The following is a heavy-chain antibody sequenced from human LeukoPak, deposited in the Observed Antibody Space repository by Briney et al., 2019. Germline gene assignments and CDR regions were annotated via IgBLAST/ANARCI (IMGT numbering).Heavy chain of an antibody. CDR2: IYYSGTT. J-gene: IGHJ4*02. Sequence: PSETLSLTCTVSGGSISTYYWNWIRQPPGKGLEWIGYIYYSGTTNYNPSLKSRVSMSVDTSKNQFSLKLSSVTAADTAVYYCARGGYDYPFDYWGQGTLVTVSS. CDR1: GGSISTYY. CDR3: ARGGYDYPFDY. D-gene: IGHD5-12*01. V-gene: IGHV4-59*08.